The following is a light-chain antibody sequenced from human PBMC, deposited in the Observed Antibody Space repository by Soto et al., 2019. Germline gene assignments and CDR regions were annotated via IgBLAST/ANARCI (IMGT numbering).Light chain of an antibody. V-gene: IGLV2-23*02. Sequence: QSVLTQPDSVSGSPGQSITISCTGTSSDFGNYNLVSWYQQHPGKAPKLMIYEVSKWPSGVSNRFSGSKSGNTASLTISGLQAEDEADYYCCSYAGGGVIFGGGTKLTVL. CDR3: CSYAGGGVI. CDR2: EVS. CDR1: SSDFGNYNL. J-gene: IGLJ2*01.